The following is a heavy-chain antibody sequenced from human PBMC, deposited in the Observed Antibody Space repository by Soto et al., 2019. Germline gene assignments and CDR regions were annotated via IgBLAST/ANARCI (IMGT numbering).Heavy chain of an antibody. CDR3: ARSYYDDRGYIFDY. Sequence: GESLKISCKGSGYKFSTYWIGWVRQMPGKGLEWMGIIFPRDSDARYSPSFQGQVTISADMSISTAYLQWSSLKASDTAMYYCARSYYDDRGYIFDYWGQGTLVTVSS. CDR1: GYKFSTYW. V-gene: IGHV5-51*01. J-gene: IGHJ4*02. D-gene: IGHD3-22*01. CDR2: IFPRDSDA.